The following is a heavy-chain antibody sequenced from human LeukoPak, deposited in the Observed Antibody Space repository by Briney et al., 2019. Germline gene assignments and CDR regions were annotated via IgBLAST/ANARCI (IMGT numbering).Heavy chain of an antibody. CDR2: IYISGSP. V-gene: IGHV4-61*02. Sequence: PSQTLSLTCTVSGGPISSGFYYWSWIRQPAGKGLEWIGRIYISGSPNYNPSLKSRVTMSVDTSKNQFSLKLTSVTAADTAVYYCARVSSSWYQDWYFDRWGRGTLVTVSS. D-gene: IGHD6-13*01. CDR1: GGPISSGFYY. J-gene: IGHJ2*01. CDR3: ARVSSSWYQDWYFDR.